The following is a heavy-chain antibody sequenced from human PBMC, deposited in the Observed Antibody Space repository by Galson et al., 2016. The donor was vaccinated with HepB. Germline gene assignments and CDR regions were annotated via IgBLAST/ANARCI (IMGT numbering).Heavy chain of an antibody. Sequence: SLRLSCAASGFTFSSSSMSWVRQAPGKGLEWVSAISGDDDKTYYTDTVKDRFTISKDNSKNTLYLQVSNLRAEDTAVYYCAKGGAYDSWGQGTLVTVSS. J-gene: IGHJ4*02. CDR2: ISGDDDKT. CDR1: GFTFSSSS. CDR3: AKGGAYDS. V-gene: IGHV3-23*01.